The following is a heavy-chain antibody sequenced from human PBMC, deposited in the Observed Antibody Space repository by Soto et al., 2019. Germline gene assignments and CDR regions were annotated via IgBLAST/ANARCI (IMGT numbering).Heavy chain of an antibody. J-gene: IGHJ4*02. D-gene: IGHD5-18*01. CDR3: AKARDTSMDMNFES. CDR2: FDNSDGRT. V-gene: IGHV3-23*01. Sequence: VGSLRLSCTAFGFTFSRYAMNWVRQAPGKGLEWVSTFDNSDGRTYYTDSVKGRFTISRDNSRNTLFLQMDSLRPEDTAVYYCAKARDTSMDMNFESWGRGTLVTVSS. CDR1: GFTFSRYA.